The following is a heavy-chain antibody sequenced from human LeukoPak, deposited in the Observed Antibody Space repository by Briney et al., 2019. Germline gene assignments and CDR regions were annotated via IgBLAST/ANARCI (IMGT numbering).Heavy chain of an antibody. CDR2: IKSKTDGGTT. V-gene: IGHV3-15*01. D-gene: IGHD3-3*01. J-gene: IGHJ4*02. CDR1: GFTFSNAW. CDR3: TTGPHYDFWSGYSPPFDY. Sequence: GGSLRLSCAASGFTFSNAWMRWVRQAPGKGLEWVGRIKSKTDGGTTDYAAPVKGRFTISRDDSKNTLYLQMNSLKTEDTAVYYCTTGPHYDFWSGYSPPFDYWGQGTLVTVSS.